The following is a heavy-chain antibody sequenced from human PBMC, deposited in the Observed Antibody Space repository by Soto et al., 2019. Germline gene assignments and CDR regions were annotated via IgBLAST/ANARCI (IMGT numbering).Heavy chain of an antibody. CDR1: GFPFSSYG. CDR3: ARAQYSGSYFDACDI. CDR2: IWYDGSNK. J-gene: IGHJ3*02. V-gene: IGHV3-33*03. Sequence: QVHLVESGGGVVQPGRSLRLSCAASGFPFSSYGMHWVRQAAGKGLDWVAVIWYDGSNKYYADPVKGRFTISRDNSKNTLYLQMNSLRVEDTAVYYCARAQYSGSYFDACDIWGQGTMVTVSS. D-gene: IGHD1-26*01.